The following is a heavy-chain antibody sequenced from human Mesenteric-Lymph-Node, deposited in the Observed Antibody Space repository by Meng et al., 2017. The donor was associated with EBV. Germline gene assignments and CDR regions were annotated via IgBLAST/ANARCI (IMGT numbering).Heavy chain of an antibody. CDR2: VYYTGSS. J-gene: IGHJ4*02. CDR1: GGSIRDGSYY. V-gene: IGHV4-39*07. D-gene: IGHD4-17*01. CDR3: ARDREDVTTVFDS. Sequence: QLELQEAGPGLVTPSETLSLTCTVSGGSIRDGSYYWGWIRQPPGKGLEWIGNVYYTGSSYYNPTLKSRVTISVDTSKNHFSLSLSSVTAADTAIYYCARDREDVTTVFDSWGQGTLVTVSS.